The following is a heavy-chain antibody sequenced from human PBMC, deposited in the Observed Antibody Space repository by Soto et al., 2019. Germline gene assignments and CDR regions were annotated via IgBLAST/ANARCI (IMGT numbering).Heavy chain of an antibody. D-gene: IGHD5-12*01. CDR2: IYYSGST. CDR3: AASGYDYYFDY. J-gene: IGHJ4*02. CDR1: GGSISSRSYY. V-gene: IGHV4-39*01. Sequence: SETLSLTCTVSGGSISSRSYYWGWIRQPPGKGLEWIGSIYYSGSTYYNPSLKSRVTISVDTSKNQFSLKLSSVTAADTAVYYCAASGYDYYFDYWGQGTLVTVSS.